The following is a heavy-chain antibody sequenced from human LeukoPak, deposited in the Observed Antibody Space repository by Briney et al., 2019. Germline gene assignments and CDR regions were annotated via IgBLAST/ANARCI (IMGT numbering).Heavy chain of an antibody. D-gene: IGHD1-26*01. V-gene: IGHV3-23*01. J-gene: IGHJ4*02. Sequence: PGGSLRLSCAAAGFPFNQYAMSWFRQAPGKRLEWVAAISGADPGTYHADSVRGRFTISRDNSKNTLYLQMNNLRAEDTAKYYCAKATLGRRNSAKCYPLDYWGQGILVTVSS. CDR1: GFPFNQYA. CDR3: AKATLGRRNSAKCYPLDY. CDR2: ISGADPGT.